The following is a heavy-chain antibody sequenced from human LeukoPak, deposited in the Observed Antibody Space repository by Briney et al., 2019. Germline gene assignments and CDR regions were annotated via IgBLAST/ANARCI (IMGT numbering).Heavy chain of an antibody. V-gene: IGHV3-11*01. CDR2: ITGSGESV. CDR1: GFSLSDYY. CDR3: TRDPEYSDT. Sequence: GGSLRLSCAASGFSLSDYYINWIRHPPGRGLEWIAYITGSGESVYYADSVQGRFSVSRDNAANSVFLQMDSLRVDDSAVHYCTRDPEYSDTWGPGTLVTVSS. J-gene: IGHJ5*02. D-gene: IGHD1-14*01.